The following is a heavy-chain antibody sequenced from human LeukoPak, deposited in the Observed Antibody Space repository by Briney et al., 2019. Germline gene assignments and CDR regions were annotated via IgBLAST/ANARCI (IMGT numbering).Heavy chain of an antibody. D-gene: IGHD3-10*01. CDR1: GFTFDDYA. V-gene: IGHV3-9*01. Sequence: PGGSLRLSCAASGFTFDDYAMHWVRQAPGKGLEWVSGISWNSGSIGYADSVKGRFTISRDNAKNSLYLQMNSLRAEDTALYYCATPYYYGSGSRYYYYGMDVWGQGTTVTVSS. CDR2: ISWNSGSI. J-gene: IGHJ6*02. CDR3: ATPYYYGSGSRYYYYGMDV.